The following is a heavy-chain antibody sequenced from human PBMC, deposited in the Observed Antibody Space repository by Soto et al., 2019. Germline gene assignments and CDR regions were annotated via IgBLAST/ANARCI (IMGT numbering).Heavy chain of an antibody. V-gene: IGHV3-30-3*01. J-gene: IGHJ4*02. Sequence: QVPLVESGGGVVQPGRSLRLSCAAFGFTFSTYAIHWVRQAPGKGLEWVADISYDGSDEYYADSVKGRFTISRDNSKNTLYLQMNSLRAEDTAVYYCAKDRGTTYDYWGQGTLVTVSS. CDR3: AKDRGTTYDY. CDR2: ISYDGSDE. D-gene: IGHD4-4*01. CDR1: GFTFSTYA.